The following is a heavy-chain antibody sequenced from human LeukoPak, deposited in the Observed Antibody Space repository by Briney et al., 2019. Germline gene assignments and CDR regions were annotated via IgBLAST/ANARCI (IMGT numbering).Heavy chain of an antibody. V-gene: IGHV4-4*07. J-gene: IGHJ5*02. CDR2: IYTSGST. CDR3: ARTFVQREYDFWSVSQPGDWFDP. Sequence: SETLSLTCTVSGGSISSYYWSWIRQPAGKGLEWIGRIYTSGSTNYNPSLKSRVTMSVDKSKNQFSLTLSSVTAADTAVYYCARTFVQREYDFWSVSQPGDWFDPWGQGTLVTVSS. CDR1: GGSISSYY. D-gene: IGHD3-3*01.